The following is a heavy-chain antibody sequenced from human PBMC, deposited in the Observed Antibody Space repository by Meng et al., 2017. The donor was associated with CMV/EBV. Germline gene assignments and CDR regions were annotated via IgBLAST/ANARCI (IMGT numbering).Heavy chain of an antibody. Sequence: SGVTVSSDYMRWVRQAPGKGLEWVSVIYGGVSTSYAASVMGRFSISRDNSTNTLYLQMISLRAEDPAVYYCASASRFGGYYPPFFAYWGQGTLVTVSS. D-gene: IGHD3-22*01. V-gene: IGHV3-66*02. CDR2: IYGGVST. J-gene: IGHJ4*02. CDR1: GVTVSSDY. CDR3: ASASRFGGYYPPFFAY.